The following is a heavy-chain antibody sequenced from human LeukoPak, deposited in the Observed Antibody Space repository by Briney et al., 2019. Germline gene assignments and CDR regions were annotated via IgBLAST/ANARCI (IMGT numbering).Heavy chain of an antibody. CDR3: ATAGYSSSWPTFDY. V-gene: IGHV1-24*01. J-gene: IGHJ4*02. CDR2: FDPEDGET. D-gene: IGHD6-13*01. Sequence: ASVKVSCKVSGYTLTELSMNWVRQAPGKGLEWMGGFDPEDGETIYAQKFQGRVTMTEDTSTDTAYMELSSLRSEDTAVYYCATAGYSSSWPTFDYWGQGTLVTVSS. CDR1: GYTLTELS.